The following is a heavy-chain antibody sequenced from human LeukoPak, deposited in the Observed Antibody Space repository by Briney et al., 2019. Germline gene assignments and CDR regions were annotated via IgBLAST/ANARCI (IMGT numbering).Heavy chain of an antibody. CDR1: GFTFSSYA. V-gene: IGHV3-30-3*01. CDR2: ISYDGSNK. CDR3: ARDEISGV. J-gene: IGHJ3*01. Sequence: PGGFLRLSCAASGFTFSSYAMHWVRQAPGKGLEWVAVISYDGSNKYYADSVKGRFTISRDNSKNTLYLQMNSLRAEDTAVYYCARDEISGVWGQGTMVTVSS. D-gene: IGHD6-19*01.